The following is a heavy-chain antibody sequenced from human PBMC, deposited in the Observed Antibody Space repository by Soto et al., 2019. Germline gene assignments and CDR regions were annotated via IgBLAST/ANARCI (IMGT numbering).Heavy chain of an antibody. CDR3: ARGAVVVPNGLIAGMDV. Sequence: ASVKVSCKPSGYSFSNFYVHWVRQAPGQGLEWMGIIDPSSGTTSYTQEFQERVTMTRDTSMSTDYMELSRLRSEDTAVYYCARGAVVVPNGLIAGMDVWGLGTTVTVSS. D-gene: IGHD2-15*01. J-gene: IGHJ6*02. CDR1: GYSFSNFY. V-gene: IGHV1-46*01. CDR2: IDPSSGTT.